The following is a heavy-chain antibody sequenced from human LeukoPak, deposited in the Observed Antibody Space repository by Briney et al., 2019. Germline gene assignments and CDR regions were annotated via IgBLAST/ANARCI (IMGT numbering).Heavy chain of an antibody. V-gene: IGHV4-39*01. Sequence: SETLSLTCTVSGGSISSSSYYWGWIRQPPGKGLEWIGSIYYNGSTYYNPSLKSRVTISVDTSKNQFSLKLSSVTAADTAVYYCVKYLWFGELYFDYWGQGTLVTVSS. J-gene: IGHJ4*02. CDR3: VKYLWFGELYFDY. CDR2: IYYNGST. CDR1: GGSISSSSYY. D-gene: IGHD3-10*01.